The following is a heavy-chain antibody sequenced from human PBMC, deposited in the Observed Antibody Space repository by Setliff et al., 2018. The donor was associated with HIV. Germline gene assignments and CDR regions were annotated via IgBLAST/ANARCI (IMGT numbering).Heavy chain of an antibody. CDR1: GYTFTDYY. D-gene: IGHD2-15*01. Sequence: ASVKVSCKASGYTFTDYYMHWVQQAPGKGLEWMGRIDPEDGETIYAEKFQGRVTISADTSTDTAYVQLSSLRSEDTAVYYCTIEGVYCSGGRCQSFDYWGQGTLGTVS. CDR2: IDPEDGET. J-gene: IGHJ4*02. V-gene: IGHV1-69-2*01. CDR3: TIEGVYCSGGRCQSFDY.